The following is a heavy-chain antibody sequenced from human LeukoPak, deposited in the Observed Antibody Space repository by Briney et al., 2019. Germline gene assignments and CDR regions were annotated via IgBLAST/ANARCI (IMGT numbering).Heavy chain of an antibody. V-gene: IGHV4-59*01. CDR2: IYYSGST. CDR1: GGSISSYY. Sequence: SETLSLTCTVSGGSISSYYWSWLRQPPGKGLEWLGYIYYSGSTNYYPSLKSRVTISVDTSKNQFSLKLSSVTAADTAVYYCARAAVGSFDYWGQGTLVTVSS. J-gene: IGHJ4*02. CDR3: ARAAVGSFDY. D-gene: IGHD4-23*01.